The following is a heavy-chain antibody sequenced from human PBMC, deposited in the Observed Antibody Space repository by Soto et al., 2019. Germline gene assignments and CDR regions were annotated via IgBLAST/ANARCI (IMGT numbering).Heavy chain of an antibody. V-gene: IGHV1-69*01. CDR1: GGTFSSYA. D-gene: IGHD3-10*01. CDR2: IIPIFGTA. CDR3: ARDPGHITVVRGVEEYYYGMEV. J-gene: IGHJ6*02. Sequence: QVQLVQSGAEVKKPGSSVKVSCKASGGTFSSYAISWVRQAPGQGLEWMGGIIPIFGTANYAQKFQGRVTITADESTRTAYMELSSRRSEDTAVYYCARDPGHITVVRGVEEYYYGMEVWGQGTTVTVSS.